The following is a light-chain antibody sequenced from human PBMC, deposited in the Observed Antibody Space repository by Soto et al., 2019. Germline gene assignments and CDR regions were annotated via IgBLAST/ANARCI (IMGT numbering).Light chain of an antibody. CDR1: QSLLHSNGYNY. J-gene: IGKJ3*01. Sequence: DIVMTQSPLSLPVTPGEPASISCRSSQSLLHSNGYNYLEWYLQKPGQSPQLLIYLGSDRASWVPGRFSGSGTGTDFTLNISREEAEDVGVYYCMQGLSGFTFGPGTKVDIK. CDR2: LGS. V-gene: IGKV2-28*01. CDR3: MQGLSGFT.